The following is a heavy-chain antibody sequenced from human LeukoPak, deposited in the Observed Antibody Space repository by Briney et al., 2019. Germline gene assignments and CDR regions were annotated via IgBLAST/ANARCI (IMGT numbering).Heavy chain of an antibody. D-gene: IGHD4-23*01. Sequence: GGSLRLSCAASGFTFSSYSMNWVRQAPGKGLEWVSPISSSSSYIYYADSVEGRFTISRDNAKNSLYLQMNSLRAEDTAVYYCAREWPSGGKDYWGQGTLVTVSS. J-gene: IGHJ4*02. CDR2: ISSSSSYI. CDR3: AREWPSGGKDY. CDR1: GFTFSSYS. V-gene: IGHV3-21*01.